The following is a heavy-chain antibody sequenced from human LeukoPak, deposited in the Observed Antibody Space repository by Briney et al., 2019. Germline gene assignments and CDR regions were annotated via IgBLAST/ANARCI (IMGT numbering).Heavy chain of an antibody. V-gene: IGHV1-69*01. CDR1: GGTFSSYA. CDR3: SRGGAPDDFWSGYYTGIGFDY. CDR2: IIPIFGKA. Sequence: SVKVSCKASGGTFSSYAISWVRQAPGEGLEWMGGIIPIFGKANYPQKFQCRVTITADESTSTAYMELSSLRSEDTAVYYCSRGGAPDDFWSGYYTGIGFDYWGQGTLVTVSS. D-gene: IGHD3-3*01. J-gene: IGHJ4*02.